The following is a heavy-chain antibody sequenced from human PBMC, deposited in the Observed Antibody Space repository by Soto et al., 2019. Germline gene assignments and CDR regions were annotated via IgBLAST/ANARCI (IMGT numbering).Heavy chain of an antibody. CDR1: GGSISSGDYY. CDR3: ARRNVVVVAAIDRGYYYGMDV. CDR2: IYYSGST. D-gene: IGHD2-15*01. J-gene: IGHJ6*02. V-gene: IGHV4-30-4*01. Sequence: QVQLQESGPGLVKPSQTLSLTCTVSGGSISSGDYYWSWIRQPPGKGLEWIGYIYYSGSTYYNPSLKSRVTISVDTSKNQFSLKLSSVTAADTAVYYCARRNVVVVAAIDRGYYYGMDVWGQGTTVTVSS.